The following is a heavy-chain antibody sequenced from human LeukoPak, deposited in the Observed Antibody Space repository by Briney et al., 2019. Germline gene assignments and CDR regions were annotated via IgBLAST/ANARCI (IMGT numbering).Heavy chain of an antibody. V-gene: IGHV1-69*04. CDR1: GGTLSSYT. D-gene: IGHD3-3*01. Sequence: ASVKVSCKASGGTLSSYTISWVRQAPGQGLEWMGRIIPILGIANYAQKFQGRVTITADKSTSTAYMELSSLRSEDTAVYYCARDGEGTTIFGVGHWFDPWGQGTLVTVSS. J-gene: IGHJ5*02. CDR2: IIPILGIA. CDR3: ARDGEGTTIFGVGHWFDP.